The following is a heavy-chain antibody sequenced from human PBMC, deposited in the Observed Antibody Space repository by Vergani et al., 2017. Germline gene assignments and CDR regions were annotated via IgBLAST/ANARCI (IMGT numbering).Heavy chain of an antibody. V-gene: IGHV4-39*07. CDR3: ARRRGISLAVWGMDV. CDR2: IYYSGST. D-gene: IGHD2-15*01. CDR1: GASITSGSFY. Sequence: QVHLNEAGPGLVKPSQTLSLTCTVSGASITSGSFYWGWIRQPPGKGLEWIGSIYYSGSTYYNPSLKSRVTISVDTSKNQFSLKLSSVTAADTAVYYCARRRGISLAVWGMDVWGQGTTVTVSS. J-gene: IGHJ6*02.